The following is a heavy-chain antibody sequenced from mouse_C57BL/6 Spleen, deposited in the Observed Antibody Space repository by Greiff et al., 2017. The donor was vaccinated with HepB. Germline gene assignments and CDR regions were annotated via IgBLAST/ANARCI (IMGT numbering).Heavy chain of an antibody. Sequence: VQLQQSGAELVKPGASVKMSCKASGYTFTSYWITWVKQRPGQGLEWIGDIYPGSGSTNYNEKFKSKATLTVDTSSSTAYMQLSSLTSEDSAVYYCARYPAGTRGWFAYWGQGTLVTVSA. J-gene: IGHJ3*01. D-gene: IGHD4-1*01. CDR3: ARYPAGTRGWFAY. CDR2: IYPGSGST. CDR1: GYTFTSYW. V-gene: IGHV1-55*01.